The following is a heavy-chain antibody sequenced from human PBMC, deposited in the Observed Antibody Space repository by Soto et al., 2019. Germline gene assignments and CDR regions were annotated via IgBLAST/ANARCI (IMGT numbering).Heavy chain of an antibody. CDR2: IYYSGST. Sequence: SETLYLTCTVSGGSISSGGYYWSWIRQHPGKGLEWIGYIYYSGSTYYNPSLKSRVTISVDTSKNQFSLKLSSVTAADTAVYYCARDRGYGSSGPYYYYGMDVWGQGTTVTVSS. V-gene: IGHV4-31*03. CDR1: GGSISSGGYY. D-gene: IGHD6-13*01. J-gene: IGHJ6*02. CDR3: ARDRGYGSSGPYYYYGMDV.